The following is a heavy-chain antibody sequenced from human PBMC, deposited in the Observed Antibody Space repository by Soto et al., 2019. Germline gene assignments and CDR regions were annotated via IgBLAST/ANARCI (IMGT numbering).Heavy chain of an antibody. CDR1: GGSVSSGNYY. Sequence: PSETLSLTCTVSGGSVSSGNYYWSWIRQSPVKGLEWIGYIFYGGSTNYNPSLKSRVTISVDTSKNQFSLKLRSVTAADTAVYYCTRDVTTSGRHPPESTWGQRTLVTVSS. V-gene: IGHV4-61*01. J-gene: IGHJ5*02. CDR2: IFYGGST. CDR3: TRDVTTSGRHPPEST. D-gene: IGHD6-19*01.